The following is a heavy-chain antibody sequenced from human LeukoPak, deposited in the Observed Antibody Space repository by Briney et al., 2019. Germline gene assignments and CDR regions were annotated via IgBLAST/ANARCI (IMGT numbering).Heavy chain of an antibody. V-gene: IGHV3-53*01. J-gene: IGHJ4*02. CDR1: GFTLSGDY. D-gene: IGHD2-15*01. Sequence: PGGSLRLSCAASGFTLSGDYMSWVRQAPGKGRAWVSVIFGAGTTYYADSVKGRFTISRDNCKNTLYLQMNSLRAEDTAVYYCARAIQFGGYFDYWGQGTLVTVSS. CDR3: ARAIQFGGYFDY. CDR2: IFGAGTT.